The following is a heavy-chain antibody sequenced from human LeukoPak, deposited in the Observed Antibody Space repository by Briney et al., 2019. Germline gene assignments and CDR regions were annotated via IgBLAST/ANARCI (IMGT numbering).Heavy chain of an antibody. V-gene: IGHV4-34*01. CDR1: GGSFSGYY. D-gene: IGHD2-2*01. CDR3: ATGAIDAFDI. J-gene: IGHJ3*02. Sequence: PSETLSLTCAVYGGSFSGYYWSWIRQPPGKGLEWIGEINHSGSTNYNPSLKSRVTISVDTSKNQFSLKLSSVTAADTAVYYCATGAIDAFDIWGQGTMVTVSS. CDR2: INHSGST.